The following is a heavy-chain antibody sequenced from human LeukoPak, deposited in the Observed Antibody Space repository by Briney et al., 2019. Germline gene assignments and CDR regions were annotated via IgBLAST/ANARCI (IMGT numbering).Heavy chain of an antibody. D-gene: IGHD6-13*01. CDR2: IGPSGTNT. CDR1: GFTFSSYW. J-gene: IGHJ4*02. CDR3: VRGDSRDF. Sequence: GGSLRLSCAASGFTFSSYWMSWVRQAPGKGLEWVSSIGPSGTNTHYADSVKGRFTISRDNARNSLFLQMSSLRGDDTAVYYCVRGDSRDFWGQGTLVTVSS. V-gene: IGHV3-21*01.